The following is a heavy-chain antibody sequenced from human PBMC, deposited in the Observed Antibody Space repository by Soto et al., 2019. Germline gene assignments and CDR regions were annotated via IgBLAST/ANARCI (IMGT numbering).Heavy chain of an antibody. CDR2: VYHSGST. CDR1: GGSVSSGLYY. Sequence: QVQLQESGPGLVRPSETLSLTCAVSGGSVSSGLYYWTWIRQPPGKGLEWIGYVYHSGSTNYNTSLESRVTISLDTSKNQFPLRLSSVTAADTAVYYCARDDSATVTTYRNYYSYFGLDVWGQGTTVTVSS. CDR3: ARDDSATVTTYRNYYSYFGLDV. D-gene: IGHD4-17*01. V-gene: IGHV4-61*01. J-gene: IGHJ6*02.